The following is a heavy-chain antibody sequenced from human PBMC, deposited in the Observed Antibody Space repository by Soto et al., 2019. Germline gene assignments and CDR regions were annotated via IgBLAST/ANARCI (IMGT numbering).Heavy chain of an antibody. CDR1: GGSISSYY. D-gene: IGHD3-10*01. J-gene: IGHJ5*02. CDR3: ARGGSITMVRGVPTPYNWFDP. Sequence: SETLSLTCTVSGGSISSYYWSWIRQPPGKGLEWIGYIYYSGSTNYNPSLKSRVTISVDTSKNQFSLKLSSVTAADTAVYYCARGGSITMVRGVPTPYNWFDPWGRGTLVTVSS. CDR2: IYYSGST. V-gene: IGHV4-59*01.